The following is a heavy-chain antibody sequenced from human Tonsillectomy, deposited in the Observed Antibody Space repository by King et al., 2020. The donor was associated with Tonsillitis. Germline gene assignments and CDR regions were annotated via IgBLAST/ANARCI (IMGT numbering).Heavy chain of an antibody. V-gene: IGHV4-39*01. Sequence: QLQESGPGLVKPSETLSLTCTVSGGSISSSDHYWAWIRQPPGKGLEWIGYMYYSGTIFYNPSLKSRITISGGTSENRFSLKLSSVTAADTAVYFCAVSVSGRFDYWGQGALVTVSS. J-gene: IGHJ4*02. CDR1: GGSISSSDHY. D-gene: IGHD1-26*01. CDR2: MYYSGTI. CDR3: AVSVSGRFDY.